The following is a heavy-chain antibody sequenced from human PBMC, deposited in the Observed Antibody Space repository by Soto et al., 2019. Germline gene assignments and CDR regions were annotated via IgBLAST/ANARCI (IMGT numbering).Heavy chain of an antibody. CDR2: FDPEDGET. Sequence: ASVKVSCKVSGYTLTELSMHWVRQAPGKGLEWMGGFDPEDGETIYAQKFQGRVTMTEDTSTDTAYMELSSLRSEDTAVYYCATDKGITIFGVVTELFQHWGQGTLVTVSS. V-gene: IGHV1-24*01. CDR3: ATDKGITIFGVVTELFQH. J-gene: IGHJ1*01. CDR1: GYTLTELS. D-gene: IGHD3-3*01.